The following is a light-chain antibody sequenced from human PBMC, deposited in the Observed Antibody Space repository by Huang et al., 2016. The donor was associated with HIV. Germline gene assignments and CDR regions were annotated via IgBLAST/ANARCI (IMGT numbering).Light chain of an antibody. V-gene: IGKV2-29*02. CDR2: EVY. Sequence: DIVMIQTPLSLSVTPGQPASISCKSSQSLLHSDGKTYLYWYLQKPDQSPQLLIYEVYSRVSGVPDRFSGSGSGTDFSLKISRVESEDVGVYYCMQDKHFPRTFGQGTKVEIK. CDR1: QSLLHSDGKTY. CDR3: MQDKHFPRT. J-gene: IGKJ1*01.